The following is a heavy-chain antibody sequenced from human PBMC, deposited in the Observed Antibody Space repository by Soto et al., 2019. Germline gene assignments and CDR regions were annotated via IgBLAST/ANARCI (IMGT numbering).Heavy chain of an antibody. D-gene: IGHD2-21*02. CDR2: IIPIFGTA. Sequence: QVQLVQSGAEVKKPGSSVKVSCKASGGTFSSYAISWVRQAPGQGLEWMGGIIPIFGTANYAQKFQGRVTSSADESTSTAYMGLSSLRSEDTAVYYCARGSLAYCGGDCYRPRLRYYGMDVWGQGTTVTVSS. CDR1: GGTFSSYA. V-gene: IGHV1-69*01. J-gene: IGHJ6*02. CDR3: ARGSLAYCGGDCYRPRLRYYGMDV.